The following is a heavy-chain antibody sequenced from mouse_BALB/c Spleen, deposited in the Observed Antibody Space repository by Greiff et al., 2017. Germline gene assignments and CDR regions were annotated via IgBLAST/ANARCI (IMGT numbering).Heavy chain of an antibody. CDR3: ARSTMITRDYFDY. CDR1: GYSFTSYW. V-gene: IGHV1-87*01. Sequence: VQLQQSGPQLVRPGASVKISCKASGYSFTSYWMHWVKQRPGQGLEWIGAIYPGDGDTRYTQKFKGKATLTADKSSSTAYMQLSSLASEDSAVYYCARSTMITRDYFDYWGQGTTLTVSS. J-gene: IGHJ2*01. D-gene: IGHD2-4*01. CDR2: IYPGDGDT.